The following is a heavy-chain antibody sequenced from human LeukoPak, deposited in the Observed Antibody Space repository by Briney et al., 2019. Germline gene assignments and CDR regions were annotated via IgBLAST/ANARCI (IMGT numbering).Heavy chain of an antibody. D-gene: IGHD3-10*01. CDR2: IYYSGST. CDR1: GGSISSYY. V-gene: IGHV4-59*01. J-gene: IGHJ4*02. Sequence: SETLSLTCTVSGGSISSYYWSWIRQPPGKGLEWSGYIYYSGSTNYNPSLKSRVTISVDTSKNQFSLKLSSVTAADTAVYYCAREGRMVRGVFDYWGQGTLVTVSS. CDR3: AREGRMVRGVFDY.